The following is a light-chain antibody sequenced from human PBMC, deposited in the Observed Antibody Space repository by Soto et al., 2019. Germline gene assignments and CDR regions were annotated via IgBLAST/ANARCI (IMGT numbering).Light chain of an antibody. Sequence: EIVMTQSPATLSVSPGERATLSCRASQSISTELAWYQQKPGQPPRLLIYSASTRATGVPARFTGSGSGSEFTLTNSGLQYEDFAVYYCQQGHNWPLTFGQGTRLEI. CDR2: SAS. J-gene: IGKJ2*01. V-gene: IGKV3-15*01. CDR1: QSISTE. CDR3: QQGHNWPLT.